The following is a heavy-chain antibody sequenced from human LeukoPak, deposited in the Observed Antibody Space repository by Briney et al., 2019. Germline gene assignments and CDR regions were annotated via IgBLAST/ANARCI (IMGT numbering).Heavy chain of an antibody. D-gene: IGHD4-17*01. CDR2: IYYSGST. CDR3: ARLPTVTFFDY. CDR1: GGSISSYY. V-gene: IGHV4-59*12. Sequence: SETLSLTCTVSGGSISSYYWSWVRQPPGKGLEWIGYIYYSGSTNYNPSLKSRVTISVYTSKTQFSLKLSSVTAADTTVYYCARLPTVTFFDYWGQGTLVTVSS. J-gene: IGHJ4*02.